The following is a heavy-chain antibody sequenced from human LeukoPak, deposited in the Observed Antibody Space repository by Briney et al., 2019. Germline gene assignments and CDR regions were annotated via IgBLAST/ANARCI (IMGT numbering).Heavy chain of an antibody. D-gene: IGHD2-21*02. Sequence: GGSLRLSCAASGFTFGGFAMSWVRRTPGKGLEWVSGISGSGDNTLYAASVKGRFTISRDNSKNTLYLQMNSLRAEDTAVYYCAKAPTYCGGDCYSPEYYFDYWGQGTLVTVSS. CDR2: ISGSGDNT. CDR1: GFTFGGFA. V-gene: IGHV3-23*01. J-gene: IGHJ4*02. CDR3: AKAPTYCGGDCYSPEYYFDY.